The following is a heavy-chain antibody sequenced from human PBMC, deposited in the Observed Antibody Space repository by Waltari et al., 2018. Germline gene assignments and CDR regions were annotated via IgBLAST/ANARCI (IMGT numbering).Heavy chain of an antibody. CDR1: GFTFSSYS. CDR2: ISSSSSYI. D-gene: IGHD6-13*01. V-gene: IGHV3-21*01. J-gene: IGHJ3*02. Sequence: EVQLVESGGGLVKPGGSLRLSCAASGFTFSSYSMNWVRQAPRKGLELVSSISSSSSYIYYADSVKGRFTISRDNAKNSLYLQMNSLRAEDTAVYYCASQAPIAAAGPDAFDIWGQGTMVTVSS. CDR3: ASQAPIAAAGPDAFDI.